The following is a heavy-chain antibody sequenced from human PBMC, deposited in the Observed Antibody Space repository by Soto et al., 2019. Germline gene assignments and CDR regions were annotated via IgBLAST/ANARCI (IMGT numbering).Heavy chain of an antibody. V-gene: IGHV4-34*01. D-gene: IGHD6-13*01. CDR3: ARSPPLGSSAFDY. CDR2: INHSGST. J-gene: IGHJ4*02. Sequence: PSDTLSLTCAVYGGSFSGYYWSWIRQPPGKGLEWIGEINHSGSTNYNPSLKIRVTISVDTSKNQFSLNLSSVTAADTAVYYCARSPPLGSSAFDYWGQGTRVTVSS. CDR1: GGSFSGYY.